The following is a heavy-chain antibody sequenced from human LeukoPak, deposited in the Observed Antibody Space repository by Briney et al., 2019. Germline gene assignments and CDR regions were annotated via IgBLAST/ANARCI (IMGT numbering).Heavy chain of an antibody. CDR2: INHSGST. CDR1: GGSFSGYY. J-gene: IGHJ4*02. D-gene: IGHD6-13*01. CDR3: ARGLSSSWYFDY. Sequence: KPSETLSLTCAVYGGSFSGYYWSWIRQPPGKGLEWIGEINHSGSTNYNPSLKSRVTISVDTSKNQFSLKLSSVTAADTAVYYCARGLSSSWYFDYWGQGTLVTVSS. V-gene: IGHV4-34*01.